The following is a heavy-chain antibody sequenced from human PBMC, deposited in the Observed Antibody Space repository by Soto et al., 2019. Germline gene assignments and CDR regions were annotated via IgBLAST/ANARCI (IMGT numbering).Heavy chain of an antibody. CDR1: GFTFSNYW. D-gene: IGHD2-2*01. J-gene: IGHJ6*02. Sequence: GGSLRLSCAASGFTFSNYWMNWVHQAPGKGLEWVANIKQDGSEKYFVDSVKGRFTISRDNAKNSLYLQMNSLRAEDTAVYYCARDLGRTAAGYYYYYAMDVWGQGTTVTVSS. CDR2: IKQDGSEK. CDR3: ARDLGRTAAGYYYYYAMDV. V-gene: IGHV3-7*01.